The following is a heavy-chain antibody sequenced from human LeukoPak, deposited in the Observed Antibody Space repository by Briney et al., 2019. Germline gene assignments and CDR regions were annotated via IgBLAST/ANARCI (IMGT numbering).Heavy chain of an antibody. J-gene: IGHJ6*02. V-gene: IGHV3-23*01. Sequence: PGGSLRLSCAASGFTFSSYAMSWVRQAPGKGLEWVSGISNSGGSTYYAGSVKGRSAVSRDNSKNTLSLQMNSVKAEDTAVYFCAYGTSGSYIYGMDVWGQGTTVTVSS. D-gene: IGHD3-10*01. CDR3: AYGTSGSYIYGMDV. CDR2: ISNSGGST. CDR1: GFTFSSYA.